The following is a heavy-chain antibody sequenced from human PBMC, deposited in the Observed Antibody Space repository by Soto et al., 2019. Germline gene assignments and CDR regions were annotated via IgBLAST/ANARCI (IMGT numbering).Heavy chain of an antibody. D-gene: IGHD3-3*01. Sequence: SETLSLTCAVYGGSFSGYYLSWIRQPPGKGLEWIGEINHSGSTNYNPSLKSRVTISVDTSKNQFSLKLSSVTAADTAVYYCAGAYYDFWSGYYDYYYYYGMDVWGQGTTVTVSS. J-gene: IGHJ6*02. V-gene: IGHV4-34*01. CDR1: GGSFSGYY. CDR3: AGAYYDFWSGYYDYYYYYGMDV. CDR2: INHSGST.